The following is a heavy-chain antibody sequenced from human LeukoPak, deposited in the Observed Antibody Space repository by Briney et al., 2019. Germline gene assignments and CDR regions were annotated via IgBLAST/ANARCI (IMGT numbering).Heavy chain of an antibody. CDR2: INHSGST. V-gene: IGHV4-34*01. CDR3: ARLTTVNDY. CDR1: GGSFSGYY. J-gene: IGHJ4*02. D-gene: IGHD4-17*01. Sequence: SETLSLTCAVYGGSFSGYYWSWIRQPPVKGLEWIGEINHSGSTNYNPSLKSRVTISVDTSKNQFSLKLSSVTAADTAVYYCARLTTVNDYWGQGTLVTVSS.